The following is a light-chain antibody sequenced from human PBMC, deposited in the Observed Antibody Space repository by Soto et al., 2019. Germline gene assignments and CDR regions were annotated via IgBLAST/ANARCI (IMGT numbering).Light chain of an antibody. CDR3: SSHTISSSLLV. CDR1: SSDVGGYNY. V-gene: IGLV2-14*01. CDR2: EVS. Sequence: QSVLTQPASVSGSPGQSITISCTGTSSDVGGYNYVSWYQQHPGKAPKLMIYEVSNRPSGVSNRFSGSKSGNTASLTISGLQAEDVADYYCSSHTISSSLLVCGSGTEVTGL. J-gene: IGLJ1*01.